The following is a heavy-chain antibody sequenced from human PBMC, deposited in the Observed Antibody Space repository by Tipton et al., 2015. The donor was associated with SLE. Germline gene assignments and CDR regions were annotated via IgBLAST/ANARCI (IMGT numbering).Heavy chain of an antibody. D-gene: IGHD2-2*01. CDR3: ARERSSTSLYYMDV. CDR1: GYSISSGYY. Sequence: TLSLTCTVSGYSISSGYYWGWIRQPPGKGLEWIGSIYYSGSTYYNPSLKSRVTISVDTSKNQFSLKLSSVTAADTAVYYCARERSSTSLYYMDVWGKGTTVTVSS. V-gene: IGHV4-38-2*02. J-gene: IGHJ6*03. CDR2: IYYSGST.